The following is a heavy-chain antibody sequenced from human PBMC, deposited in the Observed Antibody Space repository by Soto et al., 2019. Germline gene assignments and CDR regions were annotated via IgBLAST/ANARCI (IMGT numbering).Heavy chain of an antibody. J-gene: IGHJ4*02. D-gene: IGHD1-26*01. V-gene: IGHV4-59*02. Sequence: SETLSLTCTVSGGSVSNSYWGWIRQPPGKGLEWVAYVYYGGSTNYNPSLGSRVTISVDKSKNQFSLKMTSVTGADTAVYYCARGRSHEWELLVQYFDYWGQGTLVTAPQ. CDR3: ARGRSHEWELLVQYFDY. CDR2: VYYGGST. CDR1: GGSVSNSY.